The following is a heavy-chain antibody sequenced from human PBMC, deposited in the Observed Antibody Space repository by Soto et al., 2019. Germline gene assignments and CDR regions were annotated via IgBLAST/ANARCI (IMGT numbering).Heavy chain of an antibody. V-gene: IGHV1-58*01. CDR2: IVVGSGNT. J-gene: IGHJ5*02. CDR1: GFTFTSSA. Sequence: ASVKVSCKASGFTFTSSAVQWVRQARGQRLEWIGWIVVGSGNTNYAQKFQERVTITRDMSTSTAYMELSSLRSEDTAVYYCAAVEGYCSSTSCRQYNWFDPWGQGTLVTVSS. D-gene: IGHD2-2*01. CDR3: AAVEGYCSSTSCRQYNWFDP.